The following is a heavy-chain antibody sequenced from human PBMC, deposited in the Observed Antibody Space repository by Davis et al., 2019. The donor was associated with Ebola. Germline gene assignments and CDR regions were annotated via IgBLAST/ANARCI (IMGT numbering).Heavy chain of an antibody. CDR2: ISYDGSNK. D-gene: IGHD4/OR15-4a*01. J-gene: IGHJ4*02. Sequence: GESLKISCAASGFTFSSYGMHWVRQAPGKGLEWVAVISYDGSNKYYADSVKGRFTISRDNSKNTLYLQMNSLRAEGTAVYYCAKPQISLSMVAAYYFDYWGQGTLVTVSS. CDR1: GFTFSSYG. V-gene: IGHV3-30*18. CDR3: AKPQISLSMVAAYYFDY.